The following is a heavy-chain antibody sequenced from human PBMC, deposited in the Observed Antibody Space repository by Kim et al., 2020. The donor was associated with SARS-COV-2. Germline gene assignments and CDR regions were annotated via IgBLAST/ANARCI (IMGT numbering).Heavy chain of an antibody. Sequence: GGSLRLSCAASGFTFSSYSMNWVRQAPGKGLEWVSSISSSSSYIYYADSVKGRFTISRDNAKNSLYLQMNSLRAEDTAVYYCARDFPWFGELPPYYYYYGMDVWGQGTTVTVSS. CDR1: GFTFSSYS. V-gene: IGHV3-21*01. CDR2: ISSSSSYI. J-gene: IGHJ6*02. D-gene: IGHD3-10*01. CDR3: ARDFPWFGELPPYYYYYGMDV.